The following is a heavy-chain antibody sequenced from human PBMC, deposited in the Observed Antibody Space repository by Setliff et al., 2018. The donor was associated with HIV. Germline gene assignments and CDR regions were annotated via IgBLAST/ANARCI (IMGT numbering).Heavy chain of an antibody. D-gene: IGHD5-18*01. Sequence: SVKVSCKASGYTFSTYAISWVRQAPGQGLEWMGGIVPIFGAANYAQKFQGRVTITTDESTSTTYMELSSLRSDDTAVYYCARGQVVGYTYSGIELWGQGTLVTVSS. J-gene: IGHJ4*02. V-gene: IGHV1-69*05. CDR3: ARGQVVGYTYSGIEL. CDR1: GYTFSTYA. CDR2: IVPIFGAA.